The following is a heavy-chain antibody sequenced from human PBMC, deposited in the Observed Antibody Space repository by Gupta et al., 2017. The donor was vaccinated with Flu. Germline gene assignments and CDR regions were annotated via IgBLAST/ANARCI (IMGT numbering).Heavy chain of an antibody. CDR3: ARSPPYCSVTSCSFDY. V-gene: IGHV3-48*03. D-gene: IGHD2-15*01. J-gene: IGHJ4*02. CDR2: ISSSRTTS. Sequence: EVQLVESGGGLVQPGGSLRLSCAASGFTFSDYEMNWVRQAPGKGLEWLSYISSSRTTSSYADSVKGRFTISRDNAKNSLHLQMDSLRAEDTGVYYCARSPPYCSVTSCSFDYWGQGTLVTVSS. CDR1: GFTFSDYE.